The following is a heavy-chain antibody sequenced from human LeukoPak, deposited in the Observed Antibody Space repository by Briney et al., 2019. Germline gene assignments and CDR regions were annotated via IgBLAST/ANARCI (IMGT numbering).Heavy chain of an antibody. Sequence: ASVKVSCKALEYTFTDYYIHWVRQAPGQGLEWMGWINPKSGGRNTNYAQKFRGRVTMTTDTSISTAYMELSRLRSDDTAVYFCAKGHYDGDHPHYDGGSVDSWGQGTHITVSS. J-gene: IGHJ4*02. CDR3: AKGHYDGDHPHYDGGSVDS. D-gene: IGHD2-21*01. V-gene: IGHV1-2*02. CDR1: EYTFTDYY. CDR2: INPKSGGRNT.